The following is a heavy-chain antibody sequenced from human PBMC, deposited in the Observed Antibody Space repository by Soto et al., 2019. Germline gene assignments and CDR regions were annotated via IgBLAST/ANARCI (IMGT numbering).Heavy chain of an antibody. J-gene: IGHJ6*03. Sequence: SETLSLTCAVYGGSFSGYYWSWIRQPPGKGLEWIGEINHSGSTNYNPSLKSRVTISVDTSKNQFSLKLSSVTAADTAVYYCARNRGYYDFWSGYYEYYYMDVWGKGTTVTVSS. V-gene: IGHV4-34*01. CDR1: GGSFSGYY. CDR2: INHSGST. D-gene: IGHD3-3*01. CDR3: ARNRGYYDFWSGYYEYYYMDV.